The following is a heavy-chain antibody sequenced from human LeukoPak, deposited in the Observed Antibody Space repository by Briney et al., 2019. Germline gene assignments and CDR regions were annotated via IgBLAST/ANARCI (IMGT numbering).Heavy chain of an antibody. J-gene: IGHJ3*02. CDR1: GGSISNYY. V-gene: IGHV4-59*08. D-gene: IGHD3-22*01. Sequence: PSETLSLTCTVSGGSISNYYWNWIRQPPGKGLEWIGYIYYSGRTNYSPSLKSRVTISVDTSKNQFSLKLSSVTAADTAVYYCARQKYYYDTRGSDDAFDIWGQGTMVTVSS. CDR2: IYYSGRT. CDR3: ARQKYYYDTRGSDDAFDI.